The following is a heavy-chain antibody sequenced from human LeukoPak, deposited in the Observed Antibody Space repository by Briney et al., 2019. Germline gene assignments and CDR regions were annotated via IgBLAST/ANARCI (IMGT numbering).Heavy chain of an antibody. V-gene: IGHV4-59*01. Sequence: PSETLSLTCAVYGGSFSGYYWSWIRQPPGKGLEWIGYIYYSGSTNYNPSLKSRVTISVDTSKNQFSLKLSSVTAADTAVYYCARDSGRASYYDFWSGYYKGNYYYYMDVWGKGTTVTVSS. CDR2: IYYSGST. D-gene: IGHD3-3*01. CDR1: GGSFSGYY. J-gene: IGHJ6*03. CDR3: ARDSGRASYYDFWSGYYKGNYYYYMDV.